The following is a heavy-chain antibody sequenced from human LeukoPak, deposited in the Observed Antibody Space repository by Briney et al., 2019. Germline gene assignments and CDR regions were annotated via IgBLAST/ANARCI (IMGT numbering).Heavy chain of an antibody. J-gene: IGHJ5*02. CDR2: IGSSGSTI. Sequence: GGSLRLSCAVSGFTFSSYEMNWVRQAPGKGLEWVSYIGSSGSTIYYADPVKGRFTISRDNAKDLMYLQMNSLRAEDTAVYYCARGRWGSAWGQGTLVTVSS. CDR3: ARGRWGSA. CDR1: GFTFSSYE. D-gene: IGHD3-10*01. V-gene: IGHV3-48*03.